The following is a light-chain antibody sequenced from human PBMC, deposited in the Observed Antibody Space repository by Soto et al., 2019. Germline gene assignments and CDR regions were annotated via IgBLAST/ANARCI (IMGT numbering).Light chain of an antibody. V-gene: IGLV4-69*01. J-gene: IGLJ3*02. CDR1: SGHSSYA. CDR3: QTWGNGIPGV. CDR2: VNSDCSH. Sequence: QYVLTQSPSASASLGASVKLTCTLSSGHSSYAIAWHQQQPEKGPRYLMKVNSDCSHTKGDGIPDRFSGSSAEAERYHIISSLPAEHEAEYYCQTWGNGIPGVFGGGTKVTVL.